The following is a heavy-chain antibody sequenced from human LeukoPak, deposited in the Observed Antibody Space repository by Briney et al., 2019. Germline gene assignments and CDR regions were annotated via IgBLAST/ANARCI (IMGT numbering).Heavy chain of an antibody. D-gene: IGHD4-17*01. V-gene: IGHV3-7*05. CDR3: ATKHYGDYETFDY. J-gene: IGHJ4*02. CDR1: GFTFSSYW. Sequence: GGPLRLSCAASGFTFSSYWMSWLRQAPGKGLDRVANIKQEGSEKYYVDSVKGRFTISRDNAKNSLYLQMNSLRAEDTAVYYCATKHYGDYETFDYWGQGTLVTVSS. CDR2: IKQEGSEK.